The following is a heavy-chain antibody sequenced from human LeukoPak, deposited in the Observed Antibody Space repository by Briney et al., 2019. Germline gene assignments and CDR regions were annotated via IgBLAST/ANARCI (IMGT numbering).Heavy chain of an antibody. CDR1: GGSFSGYY. V-gene: IGHV4-34*01. J-gene: IGHJ4*02. Sequence: SETLSLTCAVYGGSFSGYYWSWIRQPPGKGLEWIGEINHSGSTNYNPSLKSRVTISVDTSKNQFSLKLSSVTAADTAVYYCAGGAKYYDSSGYYPLDYRGQGTLVTVSS. CDR3: AGGAKYYDSSGYYPLDY. CDR2: INHSGST. D-gene: IGHD3-22*01.